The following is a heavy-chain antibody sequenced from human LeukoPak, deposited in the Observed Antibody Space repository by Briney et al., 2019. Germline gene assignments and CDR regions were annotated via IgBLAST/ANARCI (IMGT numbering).Heavy chain of an antibody. J-gene: IGHJ4*02. V-gene: IGHV4-59*12. CDR1: GGSISNYY. CDR3: ATKYSSSWYEPRDY. Sequence: SETLSLTCTVSGGSISNYYWSWIRQSPGKGLEWIGYIYYSGSTNYNPSLKSRVTISVDTSKNQFSLKLSSVTAADTAAYYCATKYSSSWYEPRDYWGQGTLVTVSS. D-gene: IGHD6-13*01. CDR2: IYYSGST.